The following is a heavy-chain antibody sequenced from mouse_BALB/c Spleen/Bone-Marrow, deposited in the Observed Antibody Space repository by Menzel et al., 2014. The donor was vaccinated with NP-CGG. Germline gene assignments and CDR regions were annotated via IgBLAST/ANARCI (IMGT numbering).Heavy chain of an antibody. D-gene: IGHD2-12*01. CDR2: VWTGGST. V-gene: IGHV2-2*02. Sequence: QVQLQQSGPGLVQPSQSLSITCTVSGFSLTQYTIYWIRQSPGKGLEWLGVVWTGGSTDYNATFISRLTITKDNSKSQVFFKMTSLEPTDTAIYYCAGNSDHYSLDYWGQGTSVTVSS. CDR1: GFSLTQYT. CDR3: AGNSDHYSLDY. J-gene: IGHJ4*01.